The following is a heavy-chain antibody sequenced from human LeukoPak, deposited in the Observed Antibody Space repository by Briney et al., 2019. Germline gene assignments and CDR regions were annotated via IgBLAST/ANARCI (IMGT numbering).Heavy chain of an antibody. CDR3: ARGRGYCSGGSCYTGYYYYYGMDV. CDR1: GGSINTHNNY. CDR2: IYYSGAT. Sequence: SETLSLTCSVSGGSINTHNNYWGWIRQPPGKGLEWIGTIYYSGATFYNPSLQSRITLSVDTSKNLFSLKLSSVTAADTAVYYCARGRGYCSGGSCYTGYYYYYGMDVWGQGTTVTVSS. V-gene: IGHV4-39*01. J-gene: IGHJ6*02. D-gene: IGHD2-15*01.